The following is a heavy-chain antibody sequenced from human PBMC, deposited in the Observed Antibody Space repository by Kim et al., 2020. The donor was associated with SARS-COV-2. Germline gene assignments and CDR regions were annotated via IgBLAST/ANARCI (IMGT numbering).Heavy chain of an antibody. CDR2: IKQDGSEK. CDR1: GFTFSSYW. V-gene: IGHV3-7*03. J-gene: IGHJ6*02. CDR3: ARERYYDILTGYTYYGMDV. D-gene: IGHD3-9*01. Sequence: GGSLRLSCAASGFTFSSYWMSWVRQAPGKGLEWVANIKQDGSEKYYVDSVKGRFTISRDNAKNSLYLQMNSLRAEDTAVYYCARERYYDILTGYTYYGMDVWGQGTTVTVSS.